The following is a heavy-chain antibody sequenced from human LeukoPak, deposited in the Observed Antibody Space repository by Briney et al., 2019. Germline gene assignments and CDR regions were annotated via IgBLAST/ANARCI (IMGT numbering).Heavy chain of an antibody. CDR2: ISSSSSTI. CDR3: ARSASYYDFWSGYSSDAFDI. Sequence: GGSLRLSCAASGFTFSSYSMNWVRQAPGKGLEWVSYISSSSSTIYYADSVKGRFTISRDNAKNSLYLQMNSLRDEDTAVYYCARSASYYDFWSGYSSDAFDIWGQGTMVTVSS. CDR1: GFTFSSYS. V-gene: IGHV3-48*02. D-gene: IGHD3-3*01. J-gene: IGHJ3*02.